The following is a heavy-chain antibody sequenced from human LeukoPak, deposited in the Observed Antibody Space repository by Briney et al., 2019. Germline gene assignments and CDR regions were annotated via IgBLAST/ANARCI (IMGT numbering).Heavy chain of an antibody. CDR3: ARDHYYYGSGSFLTFDY. J-gene: IGHJ4*02. CDR2: ISSSSSYI. V-gene: IGHV3-21*01. CDR1: GFTFSSYS. Sequence: KAGGSLRLSCAASGFTFSSYSMNWVRQAPGKGLEWVSSISSSSSYIYYADSVKGRFTISRDNAKNSLYLQMNSLRAEDTAVYYCARDHYYYGSGSFLTFDYWGQGTLVTDSS. D-gene: IGHD3-10*01.